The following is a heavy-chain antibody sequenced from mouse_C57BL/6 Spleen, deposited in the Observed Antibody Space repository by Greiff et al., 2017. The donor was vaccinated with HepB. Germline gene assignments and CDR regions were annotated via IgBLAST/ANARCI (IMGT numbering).Heavy chain of an antibody. J-gene: IGHJ2*01. D-gene: IGHD4-1*01. CDR3: TKLGGVYYFDY. CDR1: GFTFSNYW. V-gene: IGHV6-3*01. Sequence: DVKLVESGGGLVQPGGSMKLSCVASGFTFSNYWMNWVRQSPEKGLEWVAQIRLKSDNYATHYAESVKGRFTISRDDSKSSVYLQMNNLRAEDTGMYYCTKLGGVYYFDYWGQGTTLTVSS. CDR2: IRLKSDNYAT.